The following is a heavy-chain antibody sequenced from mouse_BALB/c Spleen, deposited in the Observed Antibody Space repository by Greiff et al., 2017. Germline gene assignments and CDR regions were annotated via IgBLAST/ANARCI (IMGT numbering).Heavy chain of an antibody. CDR1: GFTFSSYA. CDR2: ISSGGSYT. CDR3: AREVRPYYAMDY. Sequence: DVKLVESGGGLVKPGGSLKLSCAASGFTFSSYAMSWVRQTPEKRLEWVATISSGGSYTYYPDSVKGRFTISRDNAKNTLYLQMSSLRSEDTAMYYCAREVRPYYAMDYWGQGTSVTVSS. D-gene: IGHD2-14*01. V-gene: IGHV5-9-3*01. J-gene: IGHJ4*01.